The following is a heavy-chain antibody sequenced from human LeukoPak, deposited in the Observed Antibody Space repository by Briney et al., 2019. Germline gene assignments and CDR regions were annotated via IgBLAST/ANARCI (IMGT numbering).Heavy chain of an antibody. CDR3: AREEGGKTY. CDR1: GGSISSYY. J-gene: IGHJ4*02. V-gene: IGHV4-4*09. D-gene: IGHD1-26*01. Sequence: SETLSLTCTVSGGSISSYYWSWIRQPPGKGLEWIGYIHTSGGTNYNPSLKSRVTISIDTSKKQLSLKLTSVTAADTAVYYCAREEGGKTYWGQGTLVTVSS. CDR2: IHTSGGT.